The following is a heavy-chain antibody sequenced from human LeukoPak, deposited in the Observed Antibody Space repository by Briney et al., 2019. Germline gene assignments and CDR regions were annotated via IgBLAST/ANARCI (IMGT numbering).Heavy chain of an antibody. D-gene: IGHD5-12*01. CDR3: ASVLPSGSGYDFDY. Sequence: HPGGSLRLSCAASGFTFSSYWMHWVRQAPGKGLVWVSRINSDGSSTSYADSVKGRFTISRDNAKNTLYLQMNSLRAEDTAVYYCASVLPSGSGYDFDYWGQGTLVTVSS. J-gene: IGHJ4*02. CDR1: GFTFSSYW. V-gene: IGHV3-74*01. CDR2: INSDGSST.